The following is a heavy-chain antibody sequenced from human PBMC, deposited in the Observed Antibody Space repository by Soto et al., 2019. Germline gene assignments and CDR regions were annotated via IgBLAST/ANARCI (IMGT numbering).Heavy chain of an antibody. CDR2: ISTYNGDT. D-gene: IGHD1-1*01. CDR3: ARQGNWPYYYSGLDV. J-gene: IGHJ6*02. Sequence: QVKLVQSGPEVKKPGASVKVSCEASGYTFTTSGISWVRQAPGQGLEWMGWISTYNGDTNSAQKFQGRVTMTADTSTGTVYVELVSLKSDDTAVYSCARQGNWPYYYSGLDVWGQGTTVTVSS. V-gene: IGHV1-18*01. CDR1: GYTFTTSG.